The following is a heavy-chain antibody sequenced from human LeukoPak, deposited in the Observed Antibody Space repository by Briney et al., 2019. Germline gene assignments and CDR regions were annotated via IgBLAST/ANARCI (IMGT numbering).Heavy chain of an antibody. CDR2: FDSEKGET. CDR1: EYTLTELS. Sequence: GASVKVSCKVSEYTLTELSMHWVRQAPGKGFEWMGRFDSEKGETIYAQKFQGRVTMTEDTSTDTAYMELSSLRSEDTAVYYCATEGYYDSSGYYTDYWGQGTLVTVSS. V-gene: IGHV1-24*01. CDR3: ATEGYYDSSGYYTDY. J-gene: IGHJ4*02. D-gene: IGHD3-22*01.